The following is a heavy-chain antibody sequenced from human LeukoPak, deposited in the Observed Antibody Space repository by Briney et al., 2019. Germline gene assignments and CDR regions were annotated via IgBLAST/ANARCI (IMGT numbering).Heavy chain of an antibody. V-gene: IGHV3-9*01. Sequence: GGSLRLSCAASGFTFSSYWMHWVRHAPGKGLEWVSGISWNSGSIGYADSVKGRFTISRDNAKNSLYLQMNSLRAEDTALYYCAKAVKEQLVLDNWFDPWGQGTLVTVSS. D-gene: IGHD6-13*01. CDR2: ISWNSGSI. CDR1: GFTFSSYW. J-gene: IGHJ5*02. CDR3: AKAVKEQLVLDNWFDP.